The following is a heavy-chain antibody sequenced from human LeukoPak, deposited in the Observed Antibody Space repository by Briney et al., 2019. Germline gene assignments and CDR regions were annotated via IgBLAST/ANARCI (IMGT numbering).Heavy chain of an antibody. V-gene: IGHV3-7*01. Sequence: GGSLRLSCTASGFTFNRDWTAWVRQAPGKGLEWVANIKEDGSEKNYVDSVKGRFTISRDNAENSVYLQMNDLRAEDTGVYYCVTKEPSTSGWSYWGQGTLVTVSS. CDR2: IKEDGSEK. J-gene: IGHJ4*02. CDR3: VTKEPSTSGWSY. CDR1: GFTFNRDW. D-gene: IGHD6-19*01.